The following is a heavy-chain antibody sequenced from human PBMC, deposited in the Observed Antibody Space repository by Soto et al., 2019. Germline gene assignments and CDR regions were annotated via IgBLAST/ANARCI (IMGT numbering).Heavy chain of an antibody. CDR2: SRNKANSYTT. CDR3: ARRVAAAGTVGAFDY. D-gene: IGHD6-13*01. V-gene: IGHV3-72*01. CDR1: GFTFSDHY. Sequence: GGSLRLSCAASGFTFSDHYMEWVRQAPGKGLEWVSRSRNKANSYTTAYAASVEGRFTISRDDSKDSLYLQMNSLKTEDTAVYYCARRVAAAGTVGAFDYSGPGAMVTVFS. J-gene: IGHJ4*02.